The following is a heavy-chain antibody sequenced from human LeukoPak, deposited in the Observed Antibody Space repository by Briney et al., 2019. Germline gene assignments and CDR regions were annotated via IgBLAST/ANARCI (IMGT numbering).Heavy chain of an antibody. Sequence: GGSLRLSCAASGFTFSSYAMSWVRQAPGKGLEWVSSISSSSSYIYYADSVKGRFTISRDNAKNSLYLQMNSLRAEDTAVYYCARAMFGFGESSNWFDPWGQGTLVTVSS. CDR2: ISSSSSYI. CDR1: GFTFSSYA. D-gene: IGHD3-10*01. J-gene: IGHJ5*02. CDR3: ARAMFGFGESSNWFDP. V-gene: IGHV3-21*01.